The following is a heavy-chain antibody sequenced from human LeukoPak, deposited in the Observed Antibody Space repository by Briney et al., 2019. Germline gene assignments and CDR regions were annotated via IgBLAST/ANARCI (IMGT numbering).Heavy chain of an antibody. CDR3: VTAYCGGDCYYNAFDI. CDR2: IYYSGST. J-gene: IGHJ3*02. V-gene: IGHV4-39*07. CDR1: GGSISSSSYY. Sequence: PSETLSLTCTVSGGSISSSSYYWGWIRQPPGKGLEWIGSIYYSGSTYYNPSLKSRVTISVDTSKNQFSLKLSSVTAADTAVYYCVTAYCGGDCYYNAFDIWGQGTMVTVSS. D-gene: IGHD2-21*02.